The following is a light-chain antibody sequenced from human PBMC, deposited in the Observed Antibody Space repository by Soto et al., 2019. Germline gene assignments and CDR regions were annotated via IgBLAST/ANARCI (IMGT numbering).Light chain of an antibody. J-gene: IGKJ1*01. CDR3: QNYNSAPWT. Sequence: DIQMTQSPSSLSASVRDRVPITCRASQGFSNYLAWFQQKPGKVPKLLIYAASTLQSGVPSRFSGSGSGTDFTLTISSPQPEDVATYYCQNYNSAPWTFGQGTKVDIK. V-gene: IGKV1-27*01. CDR2: AAS. CDR1: QGFSNY.